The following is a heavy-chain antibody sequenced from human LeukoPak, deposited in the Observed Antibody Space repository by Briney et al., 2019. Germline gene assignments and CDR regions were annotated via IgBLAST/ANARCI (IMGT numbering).Heavy chain of an antibody. J-gene: IGHJ5*02. V-gene: IGHV3-74*01. Sequence: PGGSLRLSCAASGFTFSSYWMHWVRQAPGKGLVWVSRINSDGSTAAYADSVKGRFTISRDNAKNTLYLQMNSLRAEDTAVYYCARDEKYYDWKGVFRFDPWGQGTLVTVSS. CDR2: INSDGSTA. CDR3: ARDEKYYDWKGVFRFDP. D-gene: IGHD3-22*01. CDR1: GFTFSSYW.